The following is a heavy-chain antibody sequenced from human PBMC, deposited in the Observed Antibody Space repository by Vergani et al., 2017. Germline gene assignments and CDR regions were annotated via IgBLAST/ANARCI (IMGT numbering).Heavy chain of an antibody. CDR2: ISGYNGNT. J-gene: IGHJ6*03. CDR1: GYTFNSYG. V-gene: IGHV1-18*01. D-gene: IGHD4-23*01. CDR3: ARGVTTVVSLDHYYGYMDV. Sequence: QVQLVQSGAEVKKPGASVKVSCKASGYTFNSYGISWVRQAPGQGLEWMGWISGYNGNTNYAQKFHGRVTMTTDTSTSTAYMELRSLRSDDTAVYYCARGVTTVVSLDHYYGYMDVWGKGTTVTVSS.